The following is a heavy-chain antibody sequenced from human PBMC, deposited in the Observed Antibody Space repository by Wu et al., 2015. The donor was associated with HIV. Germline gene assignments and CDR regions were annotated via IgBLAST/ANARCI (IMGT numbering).Heavy chain of an antibody. CDR3: TRAARGSCPTTSCYTLDS. J-gene: IGHJ4*02. Sequence: VQLVQSGTVVKKPGATVKIPCKFSGDRFTDYYIHWVRRVSGKGLEWMGRIIPIFGKTNYAQKFQGRVTFTRNTSMSTAYMELSSLRSEDTAVYYCTRAARGSCPTTSCYTLDSWGQGTPVTVSS. D-gene: IGHD2-2*02. V-gene: IGHV1-8*03. CDR2: IIPIFGKT. CDR1: GDRFTDYY.